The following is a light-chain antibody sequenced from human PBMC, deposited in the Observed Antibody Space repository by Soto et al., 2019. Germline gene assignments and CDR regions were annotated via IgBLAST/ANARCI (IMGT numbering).Light chain of an antibody. Sequence: EIVMTQSPATLSVSPGERATLSCRASQSVSSNLAWYQQKPGQAPRLLIYGASTRATGIPARFSGSGSGTEFTLTISSLQSEDFAVYCCQQYNNWPPWTFGQWTKVEIK. J-gene: IGKJ1*01. CDR1: QSVSSN. CDR3: QQYNNWPPWT. V-gene: IGKV3-15*01. CDR2: GAS.